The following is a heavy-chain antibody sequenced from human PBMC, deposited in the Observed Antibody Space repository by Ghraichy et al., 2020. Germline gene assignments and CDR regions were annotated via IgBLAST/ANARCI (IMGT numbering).Heavy chain of an antibody. D-gene: IGHD3-22*01. J-gene: IGHJ4*02. Sequence: GSLRLSCTVSGASTSLNYWTWIRQPPGKGLDWIGYVYYSGTTNYNPSLKSRVTISMDTSKKQFSLKLESVTAADTAVYYCARLRNTYYYVLDYWGQGSLVTVSS. V-gene: IGHV4-59*08. CDR3: ARLRNTYYYVLDY. CDR1: GASTSLNY. CDR2: VYYSGTT.